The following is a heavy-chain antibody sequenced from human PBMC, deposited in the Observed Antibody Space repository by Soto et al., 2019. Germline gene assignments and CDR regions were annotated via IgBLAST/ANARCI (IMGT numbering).Heavy chain of an antibody. CDR1: GYSFTSYW. CDR3: ARRFRSSPHAFHI. J-gene: IGHJ3*02. CDR2: IYPGDSDT. D-gene: IGHD2-21*01. V-gene: IGHV5-51*01. Sequence: GGSLRLSCKGSGYSFTSYWIGWVRQMPGKGLEWMGIIYPGDSDTRYSPSFQGQVTISADKSISTAYLQWSSLKASDTAMYYCARRFRSSPHAFHIWGQGTMVTVSS.